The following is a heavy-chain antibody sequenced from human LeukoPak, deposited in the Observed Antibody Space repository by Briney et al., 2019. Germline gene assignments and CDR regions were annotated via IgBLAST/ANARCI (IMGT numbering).Heavy chain of an antibody. CDR3: ARRGNSWPYYFDD. V-gene: IGHV4-38-2*01. J-gene: IGHJ4*02. D-gene: IGHD6-13*01. CDR1: GYSISSGYY. CDR2: IYHSGST. Sequence: PSETLSLTCAVSGYSISSGYYWGWIRQPPGKGLEGIASIYHSGSTYYIPSLKSRVTISVDTSKNQFSLKLTSVTAADTAVYYCARRGNSWPYYFDDWGQGTLVTVSS.